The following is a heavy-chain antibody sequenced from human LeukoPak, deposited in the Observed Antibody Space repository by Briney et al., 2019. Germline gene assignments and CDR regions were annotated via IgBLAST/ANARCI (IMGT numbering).Heavy chain of an antibody. V-gene: IGHV1-46*01. CDR2: INPSGGST. CDR3: ARERPSSGYFDY. J-gene: IGHJ4*02. CDR1: GFTFTTYY. D-gene: IGHD3-22*01. Sequence: ATVKASFKASGFTFTTYYMHWVRQAPGQGLEWMGIINPSGGSTNYAQKFQGRVTMTRDTSTSTVYMELSSLRSEDTAVYYCARERPSSGYFDYWGQGTLVTVSS.